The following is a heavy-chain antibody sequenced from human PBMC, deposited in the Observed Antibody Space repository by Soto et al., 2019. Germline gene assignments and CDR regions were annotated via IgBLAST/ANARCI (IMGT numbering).Heavy chain of an antibody. CDR3: ARGPDHSKVGY. CDR1: DGSVTGYC. V-gene: IGHV4-59*02. D-gene: IGHD4-4*01. Sequence: SETLSLTCSVSDGSVTGYCWSWIRQPPGKGLEWIGCIDYDGRAHYNPSLTSRVTMSLDTSNNHFSLKLSSVTTTDTAVYYCARGPDHSKVGYWGQGTLVTVSS. J-gene: IGHJ4*02. CDR2: IDYDGRA.